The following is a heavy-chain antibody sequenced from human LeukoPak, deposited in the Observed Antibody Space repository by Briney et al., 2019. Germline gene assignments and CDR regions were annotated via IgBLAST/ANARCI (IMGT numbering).Heavy chain of an antibody. CDR1: GFTFSSYA. CDR3: AKAQLRVTTGIDN. J-gene: IGHJ4*02. Sequence: GGSLRLSCVASGFTFSSYAISWVRQAPGKGLEWVSGISSSAGNTNYADSVKGRFTISRDNSKSTLYLQMNSLRVEDTAVYYCAKAQLRVTTGIDNWGQGTLVTVSS. V-gene: IGHV3-23*01. D-gene: IGHD4-17*01. CDR2: ISSSAGNT.